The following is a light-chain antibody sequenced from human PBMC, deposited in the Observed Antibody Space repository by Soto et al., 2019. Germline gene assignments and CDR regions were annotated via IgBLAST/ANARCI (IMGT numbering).Light chain of an antibody. V-gene: IGLV1-44*01. CDR3: ATWDDSLNGRV. CDR1: SSNIGTNI. J-gene: IGLJ2*01. Sequence: SVLTQPPSTSGTPGQRVTISCSGSSSNIGTNIVNWYQQFPGTAPKLLISDDSHRSSVVPDRFSASRSGTSASLAISGLQSEDDAAYYCATWDDSLNGRVFGGGTKLTVL. CDR2: DDS.